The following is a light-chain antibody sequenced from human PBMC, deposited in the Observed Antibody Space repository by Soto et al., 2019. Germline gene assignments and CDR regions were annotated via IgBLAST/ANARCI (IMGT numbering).Light chain of an antibody. Sequence: QSVLTQPASVSGSPGQSITISCTGTGSDVGGYKYVSWYQQLPGKAPKLMIYDVSYRPSGVSNRFSGSKSGNTASLIISGLQAEDEADYYCSSYASSSPFVFGTGTKLPVL. CDR2: DVS. V-gene: IGLV2-14*01. CDR3: SSYASSSPFV. J-gene: IGLJ1*01. CDR1: GSDVGGYKY.